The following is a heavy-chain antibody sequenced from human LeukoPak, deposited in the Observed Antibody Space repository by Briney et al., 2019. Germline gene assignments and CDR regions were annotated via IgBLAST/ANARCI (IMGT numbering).Heavy chain of an antibody. J-gene: IGHJ4*02. CDR3: ARVLNYYDSSGYYFSY. Sequence: GGSLRLSCAASGFTFSSYVMSWVRQAPGKGLEWVAVISYDGSNEYYADSVKGRFTISRDNSKNTLYLQMNSLRVEDTAVYYCARVLNYYDSSGYYFSYWGQGTLVTVSS. CDR1: GFTFSSYV. V-gene: IGHV3-30-3*01. D-gene: IGHD3-22*01. CDR2: ISYDGSNE.